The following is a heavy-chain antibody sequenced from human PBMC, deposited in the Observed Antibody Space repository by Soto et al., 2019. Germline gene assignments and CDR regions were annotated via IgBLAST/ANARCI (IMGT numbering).Heavy chain of an antibody. Sequence: QVPLKESGPVPVNPTETLTLTCTVSGFSLSNARMGVSWIRQPPGKALEWLAHIFSNDEKSYSTSLKSRLTISNDTSKSQVVLTMTNMDPVDTATYYCALTPRGFGELIFDYWGQGTLVTVSS. J-gene: IGHJ4*02. D-gene: IGHD3-10*01. V-gene: IGHV2-26*01. CDR2: IFSNDEK. CDR3: ALTPRGFGELIFDY. CDR1: GFSLSNARMG.